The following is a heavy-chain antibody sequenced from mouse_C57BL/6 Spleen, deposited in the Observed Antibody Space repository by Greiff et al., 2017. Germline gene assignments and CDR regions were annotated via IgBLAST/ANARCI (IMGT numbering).Heavy chain of an antibody. J-gene: IGHJ4*01. V-gene: IGHV1-15*01. Sequence: QVQLKESGAELVRPGASVTLSCKASGYTFTDYEMHWVKQTPVHGLEWIGAIDPETGGTAYNQKFKGKAILTADKSSSTAYMELRSLTSEDSAVYYCTRGGDYDGGNYYAMDYWGQGTSVTVSS. CDR2: IDPETGGT. CDR1: GYTFTDYE. D-gene: IGHD2-4*01. CDR3: TRGGDYDGGNYYAMDY.